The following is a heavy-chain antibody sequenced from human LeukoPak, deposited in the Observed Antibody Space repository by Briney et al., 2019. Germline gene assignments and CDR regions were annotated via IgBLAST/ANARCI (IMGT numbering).Heavy chain of an antibody. CDR2: IYYSGST. CDR1: GGSISSSSYY. Sequence: SETLSLTCTVSGGSISSSSYYWGWIRQPPGKGLEWIGSIYYSGSTYYNPSLKSRATISVDTSKNQFSLKLSSVTAADTAVYYCATDGGSSGYYFGYWGQGTLVTVSS. D-gene: IGHD3-22*01. CDR3: ATDGGSSGYYFGY. V-gene: IGHV4-39*01. J-gene: IGHJ4*02.